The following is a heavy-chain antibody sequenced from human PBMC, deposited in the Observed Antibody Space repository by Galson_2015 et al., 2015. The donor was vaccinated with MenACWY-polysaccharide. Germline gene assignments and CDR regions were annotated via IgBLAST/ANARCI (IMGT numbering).Heavy chain of an antibody. Sequence: SLRLSCAASGFTFSNFWMSWVRQVPGEGLEWVASVNQDGGVKYYVDSVKGRFTVSRDNAKNSLYLQMNSLRAEDTTVYFCARTRIVGAHWFDHWGQGTLVTVSS. CDR2: VNQDGGVK. V-gene: IGHV3-7*01. D-gene: IGHD1-26*01. CDR1: GFTFSNFW. CDR3: ARTRIVGAHWFDH. J-gene: IGHJ5*02.